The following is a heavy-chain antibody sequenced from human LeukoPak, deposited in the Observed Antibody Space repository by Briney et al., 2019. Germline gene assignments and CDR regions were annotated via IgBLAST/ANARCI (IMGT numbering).Heavy chain of an antibody. CDR3: AREGYSGYDYIDY. CDR1: GGSIGSYY. D-gene: IGHD5-12*01. J-gene: IGHJ4*02. V-gene: IGHV4-59*01. Sequence: SETLSLTCTVSGGSIGSYYWSWIRQPPGKGLEWIGYIYYSGSTKYNPSLESRVTISLDTSKNQFSLKLTSVTAADTAVYFCAREGYSGYDYIDYWGQGILVTVYS. CDR2: IYYSGST.